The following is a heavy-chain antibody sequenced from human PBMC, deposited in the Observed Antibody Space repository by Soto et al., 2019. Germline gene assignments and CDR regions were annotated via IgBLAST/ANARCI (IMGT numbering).Heavy chain of an antibody. Sequence: QVQLEESGGGLVKPGGSLRLSCAASGFTFSAVYMSWIRQAPNKGLEYISYISSSGTSANYADSVKGRFTISRDNAKNSLYLQMNSRRAEDTAVYYCARDRGAVTGQYFDYWGQAALVTVSS. CDR2: ISSSGTSA. CDR3: ARDRGAVTGQYFDY. V-gene: IGHV3-11*05. CDR1: GFTFSAVY. D-gene: IGHD6-19*01. J-gene: IGHJ4*02.